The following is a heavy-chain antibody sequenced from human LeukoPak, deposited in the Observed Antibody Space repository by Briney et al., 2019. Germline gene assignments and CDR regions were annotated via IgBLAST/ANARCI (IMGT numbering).Heavy chain of an antibody. Sequence: GGSLTLSCAASGFTFSGSAMHGVRQASGKGLEWVGRIRSKANSYATAYAASVKGRFTISRDDSKNTAYLQMNSLKTEDTAVYYCAKRYSSSWYYFDYWGQGTLVTVSS. CDR3: AKRYSSSWYYFDY. CDR1: GFTFSGSA. V-gene: IGHV3-73*01. D-gene: IGHD6-13*01. CDR2: IRSKANSYAT. J-gene: IGHJ4*02.